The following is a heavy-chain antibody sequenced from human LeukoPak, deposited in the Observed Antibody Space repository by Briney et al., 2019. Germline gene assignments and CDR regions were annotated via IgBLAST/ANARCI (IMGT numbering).Heavy chain of an antibody. V-gene: IGHV3-49*04. CDR3: TRGRRATHDY. Sequence: GGSLRLSCTASGFTFGDYAMTWARQAPGKGLEWVGFIRSKAYGGTIEYAASVKGRFIISRDDSKSSAYLQMNSLKTEDTAVYYCTRGRRATHDYWGQGTLVTVSS. J-gene: IGHJ4*02. CDR1: GFTFGDYA. CDR2: IRSKAYGGTI. D-gene: IGHD1-26*01.